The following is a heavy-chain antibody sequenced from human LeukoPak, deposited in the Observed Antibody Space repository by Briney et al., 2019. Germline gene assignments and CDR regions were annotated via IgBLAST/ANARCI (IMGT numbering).Heavy chain of an antibody. CDR3: AKREDFWSGYYPGGADWYFDL. D-gene: IGHD3-3*01. CDR2: INHSGST. Sequence: SETPLTCAVYGGSFSDYYWNWIRQPPGKGLEWIGEINHSGSTNYNPSLKSRVTISVDTSKNQFSLKLSSVTAADTAVYYCAKREDFWSGYYPGGADWYFDLWGRGTLVTVSS. CDR1: GGSFSDYY. J-gene: IGHJ2*01. V-gene: IGHV4-34*01.